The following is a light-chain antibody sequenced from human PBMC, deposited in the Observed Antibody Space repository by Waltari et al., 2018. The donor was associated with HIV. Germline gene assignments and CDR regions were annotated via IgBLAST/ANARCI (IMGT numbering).Light chain of an antibody. V-gene: IGLV2-14*01. CDR1: SSDVGGSNY. J-gene: IGLJ2*01. Sequence: QSALTQPASVSGSPGQSITISCTGTSSDVGGSNYVSWYQQHPGNAPKLLIYEVSNRPSGVSNRFSGSKSGNTASLTISGLQAEDEADYYCSSYTSSSTHVVFGGGTKLTVL. CDR3: SSYTSSSTHVV. CDR2: EVS.